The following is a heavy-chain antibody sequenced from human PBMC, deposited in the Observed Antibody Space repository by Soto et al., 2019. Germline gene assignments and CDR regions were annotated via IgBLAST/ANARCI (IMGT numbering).Heavy chain of an antibody. V-gene: IGHV3-74*01. CDR3: ATDGSYRLDH. Sequence: PGWSLRLSCAASVFTFINYWIHWVRQAPGEGLVWVSRINPDATTINYADSVKGRFTVSRDNAKNTLYLQMSSLRAEDTAVYYCATDGSYRLDHWGQGTLVTDSS. CDR1: VFTFINYW. D-gene: IGHD3-10*01. J-gene: IGHJ4*02. CDR2: INPDATTI.